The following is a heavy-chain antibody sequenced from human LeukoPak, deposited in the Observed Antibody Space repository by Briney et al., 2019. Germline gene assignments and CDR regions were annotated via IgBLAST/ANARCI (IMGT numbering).Heavy chain of an antibody. CDR2: IYYSGST. CDR3: ARVELDYYYGMDV. CDR1: GGSISSYY. D-gene: IGHD1-1*01. V-gene: IGHV4-59*01. J-gene: IGHJ6*02. Sequence: SETLSLTCTVSGGSISSYYWSWIRQPPGKGLEWIGYIYYSGSTNYNPSLKSRVTISVDTSKNQFSLKLISVTAADTAVYYCARVELDYYYGMDVWGQGTTVTASS.